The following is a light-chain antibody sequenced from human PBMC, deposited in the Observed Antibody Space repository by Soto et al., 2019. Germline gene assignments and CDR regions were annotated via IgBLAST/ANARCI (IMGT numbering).Light chain of an antibody. CDR2: AAS. CDR3: LHDYNYPRT. J-gene: IGKJ1*01. Sequence: AIQMTQSPSSLSASVGDRVTITGRASQGIRSELAWYQQKPGKAPNLLIYAASTLQSGVPSRFSGSGSGTDFTLTISSLQPEDFATYYCLHDYNYPRTFGQGTRVEVK. CDR1: QGIRSE. V-gene: IGKV1-6*01.